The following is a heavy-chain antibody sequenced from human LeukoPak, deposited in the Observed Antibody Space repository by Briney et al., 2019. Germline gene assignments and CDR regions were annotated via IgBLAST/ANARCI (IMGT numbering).Heavy chain of an antibody. J-gene: IGHJ6*03. CDR2: IKQDGSEK. Sequence: PGGSLRLSCAASGFTFSSYWMSWVRQAPGKGLEWVANIKQDGSEKYYVDSVKGRFTISRDNAKNSLYLQMNSLRAEDTAVYYCARVVGDIVVVPAASGINVYYYYYYMDVWAKGTAVTVSS. D-gene: IGHD2-2*01. V-gene: IGHV3-7*01. CDR3: ARVVGDIVVVPAASGINVYYYYYYMDV. CDR1: GFTFSSYW.